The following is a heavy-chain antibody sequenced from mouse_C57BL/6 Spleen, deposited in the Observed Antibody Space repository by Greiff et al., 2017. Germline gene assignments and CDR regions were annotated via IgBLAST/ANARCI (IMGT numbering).Heavy chain of an antibody. J-gene: IGHJ2*01. CDR2: ISYDGSN. D-gene: IGHD4-1*01. Sequence: EVKLEESGPGLVKPSQSLSLTCSVTGYSITSGYYWNWIRQFPGNKLEWMGYISYDGSNNYNPSLKNRISITRDTSKNQFFLKLNSVTTEDTATYYCARDLLWESYWGQGTTLTVSS. CDR1: GYSITSGYY. CDR3: ARDLLWESY. V-gene: IGHV3-6*01.